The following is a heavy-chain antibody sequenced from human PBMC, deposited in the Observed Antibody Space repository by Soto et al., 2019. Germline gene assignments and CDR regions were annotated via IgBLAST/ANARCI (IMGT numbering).Heavy chain of an antibody. D-gene: IGHD3-10*01. Sequence: SGPTLVNPTQTLTLTCTFSGFSLDTGGVGVGWIRQAPGKAPEWLILIYWDGDKRYNPSLKSRLTITKDTSKNEVVLTMTNMDPVDTATYYCAHTVVLWFGELRPYFDYWGQGTLVTVSS. CDR1: GFSLDTGGVG. V-gene: IGHV2-5*02. CDR2: IYWDGDK. CDR3: AHTVVLWFGELRPYFDY. J-gene: IGHJ4*02.